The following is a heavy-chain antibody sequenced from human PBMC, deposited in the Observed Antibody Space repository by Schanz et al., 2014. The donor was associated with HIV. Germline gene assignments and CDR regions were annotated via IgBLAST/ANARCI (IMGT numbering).Heavy chain of an antibody. CDR2: ISESGSRS. CDR3: AKPEYDSRGNSQSHFDY. CDR1: RFTFSRYG. V-gene: IGHV3-23*01. Sequence: EVQLLESGGGLVQPGGFLRLSCAASRFTFSRYGMSWVRQTPDKGLEWVSSISESGSRSYYADSVNGRFTISRDNSKNTLYLQMTTLRTEDTAVYYCAKPEYDSRGNSQSHFDYWGQGTLVTVSS. J-gene: IGHJ4*02. D-gene: IGHD3-22*01.